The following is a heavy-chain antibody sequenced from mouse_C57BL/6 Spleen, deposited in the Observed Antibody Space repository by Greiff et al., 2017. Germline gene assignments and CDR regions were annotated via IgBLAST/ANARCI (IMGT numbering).Heavy chain of an antibody. CDR1: GYTFTDYN. V-gene: IGHV1-22*01. CDR2: INPNNGGT. CDR3: ARDYDYDEGWFAY. D-gene: IGHD2-4*01. Sequence: EVKLVESGPELVKPGASVKMSCKASGYTFTDYNMHWVKQSHGKSLEWIGYINPNNGGTSYNQKFKGKATLTVNKSSSTAYMELRSLTSEDSAVYYCARDYDYDEGWFAYWGQGTLVTVSA. J-gene: IGHJ3*01.